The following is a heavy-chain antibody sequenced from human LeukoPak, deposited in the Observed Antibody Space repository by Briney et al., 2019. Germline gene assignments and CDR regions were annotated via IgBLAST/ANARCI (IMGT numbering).Heavy chain of an antibody. CDR3: ARAKSRDGYNFDAFDI. J-gene: IGHJ3*02. V-gene: IGHV3-21*01. D-gene: IGHD5-12*01. CDR1: GFTFSSYS. Sequence: PGGSLRLSCAASGFTFSSYSMNWVRQAPGKGLEWVSSISSSSSYIYYADSVKGRFTISRDNAKNSLYLQMNSLRAEDTAVYYCARAKSRDGYNFDAFDIWGQGTMVTVSS. CDR2: ISSSSSYI.